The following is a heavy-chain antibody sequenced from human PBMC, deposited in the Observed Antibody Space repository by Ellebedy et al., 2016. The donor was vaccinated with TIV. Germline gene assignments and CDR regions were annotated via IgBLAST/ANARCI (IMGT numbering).Heavy chain of an antibody. CDR2: IWYDGSNK. CDR3: ARDGESSLAAAGTGGYGMDV. CDR1: GGSISSSSYY. Sequence: PSETLSLTCTVSGGSISSSSYYWGWVRQAPGKGLEWVAVIWYDGSNKYYADSVKGRFTISRDNSKNTLYLQMNSLRAEDTAVYYCARDGESSLAAAGTGGYGMDVWGQGTTVTVSS. V-gene: IGHV3-33*08. J-gene: IGHJ6*02. D-gene: IGHD6-13*01.